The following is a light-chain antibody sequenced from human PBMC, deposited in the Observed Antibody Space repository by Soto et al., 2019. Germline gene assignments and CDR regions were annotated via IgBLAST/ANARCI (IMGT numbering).Light chain of an antibody. Sequence: QSALTQPASVSGSPGQSITISCTGTSSDVGSYNLVSWYQQHPGKAPKLMIYEVSKRPSGVSNRFSGSKSGNTASLTISGLQAEDEADYYCCSYAGSSTLYVFGTGTKVTDL. CDR2: EVS. V-gene: IGLV2-23*02. CDR1: SSDVGSYNL. J-gene: IGLJ1*01. CDR3: CSYAGSSTLYV.